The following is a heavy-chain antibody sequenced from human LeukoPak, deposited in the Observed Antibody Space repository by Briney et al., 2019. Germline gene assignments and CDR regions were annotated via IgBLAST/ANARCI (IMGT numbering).Heavy chain of an antibody. CDR3: ARDPNSGSYGEADY. J-gene: IGHJ4*02. CDR2: ISGSSSTI. D-gene: IGHD1-26*01. Sequence: GGSLRLSCAASGFIFSAFSINWVRQAPGKGLEWVSYISGSSSTIYYADSVKGRFTISRDNAKNSLYLQMNSLRAEDTAVYYCARDPNSGSYGEADYWGQGTLVTVSS. V-gene: IGHV3-48*04. CDR1: GFIFSAFS.